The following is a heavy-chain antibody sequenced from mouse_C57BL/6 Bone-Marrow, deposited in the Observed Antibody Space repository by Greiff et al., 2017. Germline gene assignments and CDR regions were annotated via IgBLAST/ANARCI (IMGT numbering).Heavy chain of an antibody. V-gene: IGHV1-7*01. CDR2: INPSSGYT. J-gene: IGHJ3*01. CDR3: ARGNSNYVY. D-gene: IGHD2-5*01. Sequence: VQLVESGAELAKPGASVKLSCKVSGYTFTSYWMHWVKQRPGQGLEWIGYINPSSGYTKYNQKCKNKATLTADNTSSTAYMQLSSLTYEYSAVYYCARGNSNYVYWGQGTLVTVSA. CDR1: GYTFTSYW.